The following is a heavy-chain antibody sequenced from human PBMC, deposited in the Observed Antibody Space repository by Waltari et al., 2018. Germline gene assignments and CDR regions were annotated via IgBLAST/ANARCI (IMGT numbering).Heavy chain of an antibody. CDR3: ARQSSHYDILTGYSSGHDAFDI. J-gene: IGHJ3*02. CDR2: IYPGDSDT. D-gene: IGHD3-9*01. Sequence: EVQLVQSGAEVKKPGESLKISCQGSGYSFTSYWIGWVRQMPGKGLEWMGIIYPGDSDTRYSPSFQGQVTISADKSISTAYLQWSSLKASDTAMYYCARQSSHYDILTGYSSGHDAFDIWGQGTMVTVSS. CDR1: GYSFTSYW. V-gene: IGHV5-51*01.